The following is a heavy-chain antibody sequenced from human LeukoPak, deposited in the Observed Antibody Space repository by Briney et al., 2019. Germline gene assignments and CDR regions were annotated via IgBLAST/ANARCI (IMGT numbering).Heavy chain of an antibody. V-gene: IGHV4-34*01. CDR3: ARHPISGYYYFDY. CDR1: GGSFSGYY. J-gene: IGHJ4*02. CDR2: INHSGST. Sequence: SETLSLTCAVYGGSFSGYYWSWIRQPPGKGLEWIGEINHSGSTYYNPSLKSRVTISVDTSKNQFSLKLSSVTAADTAVYYCARHPISGYYYFDYWGQGTLVTVSS. D-gene: IGHD3-22*01.